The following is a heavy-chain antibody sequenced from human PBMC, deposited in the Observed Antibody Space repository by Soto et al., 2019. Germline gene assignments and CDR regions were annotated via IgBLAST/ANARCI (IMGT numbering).Heavy chain of an antibody. CDR3: ARYNAASGTYYFAY. D-gene: IGHD6-13*01. V-gene: IGHV4-4*01. Sequence: LPGKGPEWIGEINHRGSANYNPSLKRRVTMSLNISKSQFSLRPTSVTAADTAVYFCARYNAASGTYYFAYWARGALVTGS. CDR2: INHRGSA. J-gene: IGHJ4*01.